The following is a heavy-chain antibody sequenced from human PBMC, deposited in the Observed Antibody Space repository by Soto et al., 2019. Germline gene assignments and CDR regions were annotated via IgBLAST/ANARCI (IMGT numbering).Heavy chain of an antibody. CDR1: GFTFSSYS. CDR3: AGDRKGEGDYWAGFDY. V-gene: IGHV3-48*02. J-gene: IGHJ4*02. D-gene: IGHD4-17*01. CDR2: ISSSSSTI. Sequence: EVQLVESGGGLVQPGGSLRLSCAASGFTFSSYSMNWVRQAPGKGLEWVSYISSSSSTIYYADSVKGRFTISRDNAKNPLYLQLNGRREANRAVYSCAGDRKGEGDYWAGFDYWGQRTLVTLSS.